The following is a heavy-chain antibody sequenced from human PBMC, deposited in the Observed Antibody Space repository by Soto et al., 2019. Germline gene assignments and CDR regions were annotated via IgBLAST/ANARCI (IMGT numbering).Heavy chain of an antibody. CDR3: AKVHCSSTSCYDDY. D-gene: IGHD2-2*01. CDR2: ISGSGGST. V-gene: IGHV3-23*01. Sequence: GGSLRLSCAASGFTFSSYAMSWVRQAPGKGLEWVSAISGSGGSTYYADSVKDRFTISRDNSKNTLYLQMNSLRAEDTAVYYCAKVHCSSTSCYDDYWGQGTLVTVSS. J-gene: IGHJ4*02. CDR1: GFTFSSYA.